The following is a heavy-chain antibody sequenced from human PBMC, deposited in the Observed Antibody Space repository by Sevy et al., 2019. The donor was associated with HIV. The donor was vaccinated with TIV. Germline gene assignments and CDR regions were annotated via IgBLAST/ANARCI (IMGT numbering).Heavy chain of an antibody. V-gene: IGHV3-30-3*01. CDR3: ALERLSSDVAEYFQN. J-gene: IGHJ1*01. CDR1: GFTFTLYS. D-gene: IGHD1-1*01. CDR2: ISFDGSNK. Sequence: GGSVRLSCAASGFTFTLYSMHWVRQAPGKGLEWVATISFDGSNKHYADSVKGRFTISRDNSQNSLYLQMNSLRTEDTAVYYCALERLSSDVAEYFQNWGQGTLVTVSS.